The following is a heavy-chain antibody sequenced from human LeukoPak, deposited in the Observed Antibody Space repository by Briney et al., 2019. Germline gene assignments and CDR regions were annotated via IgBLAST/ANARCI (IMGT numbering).Heavy chain of an antibody. Sequence: GASVKVSCKVSGYTLTELSMHWVRQAPGKGLEWMGSFDPGDGETIYAQKFQGRVTMTEDTSTDTAYMELSSLRSEDTAVYYCATTPITPPYYYYYYMDVWGKGTTVTVSS. J-gene: IGHJ6*03. CDR2: FDPGDGET. D-gene: IGHD5-24*01. CDR1: GYTLTELS. CDR3: ATTPITPPYYYYYYMDV. V-gene: IGHV1-24*01.